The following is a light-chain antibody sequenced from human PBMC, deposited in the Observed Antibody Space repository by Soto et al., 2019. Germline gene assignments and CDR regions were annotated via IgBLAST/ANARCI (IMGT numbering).Light chain of an antibody. CDR3: QQYGSSPRT. J-gene: IGKJ1*01. CDR2: GAS. V-gene: IGKV3-20*01. Sequence: EIVLTQSPGTLSLSPGDRATLSCRASQSLSRSSLAWYQQKPGRAPRLLIYGASSRATGIPDRFSGSGSGTDFTLTISRLEPEDFAVYYCQQYGSSPRTFVQGTKVEIK. CDR1: QSLSRSS.